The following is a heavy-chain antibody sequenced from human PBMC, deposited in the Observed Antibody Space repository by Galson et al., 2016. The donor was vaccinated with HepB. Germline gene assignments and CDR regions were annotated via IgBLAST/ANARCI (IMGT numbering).Heavy chain of an antibody. CDR2: ISSNAYGGPI. CDR1: GFTFNDYA. J-gene: IGHJ3*02. D-gene: IGHD3-10*01. Sequence: SLRLSCAGSGFTFNDYAISWFRQAPRKGLEWVGFISSNAYGGPIEHATSVKGRFTISRDDFKRIAYLQMNSLKTEETAVYYCSRGRVIRGTIPFIWGQGTMVTVS. CDR3: SRGRVIRGTIPFI. V-gene: IGHV3-49*03.